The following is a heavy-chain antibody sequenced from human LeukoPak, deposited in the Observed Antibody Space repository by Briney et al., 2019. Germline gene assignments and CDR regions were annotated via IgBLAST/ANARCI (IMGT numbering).Heavy chain of an antibody. V-gene: IGHV4-38-2*02. D-gene: IGHD3-10*01. CDR1: GYSISSGNY. CDR2: INHSGST. CDR3: ARAVGGDGSGSL. J-gene: IGHJ4*02. Sequence: SETLSLTCTVSGYSISSGNYWDWIRQPPGKGLEWIGEINHSGSTNYNPSLKSRVTMSVDMSTRQISLKLSSVTAADTAVYYCARAVGGDGSGSLWGPGTLVTVSS.